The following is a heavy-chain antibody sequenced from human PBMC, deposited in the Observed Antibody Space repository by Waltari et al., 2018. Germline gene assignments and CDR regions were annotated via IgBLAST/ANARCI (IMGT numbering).Heavy chain of an antibody. V-gene: IGHV3-7*03. CDR1: GFDFSTSY. CDR3: ARGGKPHAFDI. J-gene: IGHJ3*02. Sequence: EVQLVESGGGLVQRGGSLRLSCAPSGFDFSTSYMNWVRQAPGKGPEWVANISPDGREIYYVDSVEGRFTVSRDNAKNSLHLQMNNLRADDTAVYYCARGGKPHAFDIWGQGTMVTVSS. CDR2: ISPDGREI.